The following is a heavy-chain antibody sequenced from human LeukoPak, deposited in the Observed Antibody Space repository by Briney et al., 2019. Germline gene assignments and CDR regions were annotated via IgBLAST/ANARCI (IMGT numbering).Heavy chain of an antibody. Sequence: ASVKVSCKASGCTFTSYGISWVRQAPGQGLEWMGWISAYNGNTNYAQKLQGRVTMTTDTSTSTAYMEPRSLRSDDTAVYYCARGTSSGWHDAFDIWGQGTMVTVSS. CDR1: GCTFTSYG. D-gene: IGHD6-19*01. V-gene: IGHV1-18*01. J-gene: IGHJ3*02. CDR2: ISAYNGNT. CDR3: ARGTSSGWHDAFDI.